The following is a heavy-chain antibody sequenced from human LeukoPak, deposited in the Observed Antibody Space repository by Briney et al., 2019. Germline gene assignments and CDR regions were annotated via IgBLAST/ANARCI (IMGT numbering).Heavy chain of an antibody. D-gene: IGHD2/OR15-2a*01. V-gene: IGHV4-34*01. J-gene: IGHJ5*01. CDR2: VFHDGIA. CDR1: GGSFSDDF. CDR3: VRGVVSMSRPPKNRFDS. Sequence: SEALSLSCAVYGGSFSDDFWTWIRLAPEKGLEWIGEVFHDGIANYNPSLKSRAFVSVDTSKKQFSLRLSSVTAADTAIYYCVRGVVSMSRPPKNRFDSWGQGTPVTVSS.